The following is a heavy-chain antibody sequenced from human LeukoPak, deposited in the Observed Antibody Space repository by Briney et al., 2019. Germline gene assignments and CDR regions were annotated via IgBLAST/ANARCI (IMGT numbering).Heavy chain of an antibody. CDR3: ASSGSPEYFQH. J-gene: IGHJ1*01. V-gene: IGHV3-23*01. D-gene: IGHD3-22*01. Sequence: GGSLRLSWAASGFTFSSYAMSWVRQAPGKGLEWVSAISGSGGSTYYADSVKGRFTISRDNSKNTLYLQMNSLRAEDTAVYYCASSGSPEYFQHWGQGTLVTVSS. CDR1: GFTFSSYA. CDR2: ISGSGGST.